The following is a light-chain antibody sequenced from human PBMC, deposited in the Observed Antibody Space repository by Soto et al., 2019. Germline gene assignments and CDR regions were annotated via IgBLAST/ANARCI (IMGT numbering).Light chain of an antibody. J-gene: IGLJ2*01. CDR1: SSDVGGYDY. CDR3: SSYTTSSALV. Sequence: QSLLTQSACVSGSPGQSITIPCTGTSSDVGGYDYVSWYQQHPGKVPKLIIYEVIKRPSGVSHRFSGSKSGNTASLTISGLQTEDEADYYCSSYTTSSALVFGGGTKVTVL. V-gene: IGLV2-14*01. CDR2: EVI.